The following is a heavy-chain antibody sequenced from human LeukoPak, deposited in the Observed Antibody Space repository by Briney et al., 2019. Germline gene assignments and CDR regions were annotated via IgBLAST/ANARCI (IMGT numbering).Heavy chain of an antibody. J-gene: IGHJ6*03. CDR2: ICPGDSDT. CDR1: GFSFSSYW. D-gene: IGHD6-13*01. Sequence: PGGSLRLSCAASGFSFSSYWMSWVRQAPGKGLEWVGIICPGDSDTRYSPSFQGQVTISADKSISTAYLQWSSLKASDTAMYYCARHLARRSSSWYQSYYYYYMDVWGKGTTVTVSS. CDR3: ARHLARRSSSWYQSYYYYYMDV. V-gene: IGHV5-51*01.